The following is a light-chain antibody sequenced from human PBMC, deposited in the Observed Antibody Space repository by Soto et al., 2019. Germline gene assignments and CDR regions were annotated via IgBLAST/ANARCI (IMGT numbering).Light chain of an antibody. CDR2: DVT. CDR1: SSDVGAYNY. Sequence: QSALTQPASVSGSPGQSINISCTGTSSDVGAYNYVSWYQQHPGKAPKLMIYDVTNRPSGVSSRFSGSKSGNTAPLTISGLQAEDEADYYCSSYTRSTTLVVFGGGTKVTVL. CDR3: SSYTRSTTLVV. J-gene: IGLJ2*01. V-gene: IGLV2-14*01.